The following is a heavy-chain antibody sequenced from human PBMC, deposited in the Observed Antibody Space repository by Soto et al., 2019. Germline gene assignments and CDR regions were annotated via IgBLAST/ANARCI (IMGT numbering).Heavy chain of an antibody. D-gene: IGHD3-22*01. V-gene: IGHV3-23*01. Sequence: EVQLLESGGGLVQPGGSLRLSCAASGFTFKTYARSWVRQAPGKGLEWVSTINPSGGSTYYPDSVKGRFTISRDNSKDTLYLQMDSLRADDTAVYYCAKGANYYGIFDYWGQGTLVPVSS. CDR1: GFTFKTYA. CDR3: AKGANYYGIFDY. J-gene: IGHJ4*02. CDR2: INPSGGST.